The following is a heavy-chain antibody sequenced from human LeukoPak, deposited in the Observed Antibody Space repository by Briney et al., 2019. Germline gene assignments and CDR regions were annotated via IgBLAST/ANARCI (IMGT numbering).Heavy chain of an antibody. CDR3: AREASYCSGGSCYPAGVDY. CDR2: IYTSGST. CDR1: SGSISSYY. J-gene: IGHJ4*02. Sequence: PSETLSLTCTVSSGSISSYYWSWIRQPAGKGLEWIGRIYTSGSTNYNPSLKSRVTMSVDTSKNQFSLKLSSVTAADTAVYYCAREASYCSGGSCYPAGVDYWGQGTLVTVSS. D-gene: IGHD2-15*01. V-gene: IGHV4-4*07.